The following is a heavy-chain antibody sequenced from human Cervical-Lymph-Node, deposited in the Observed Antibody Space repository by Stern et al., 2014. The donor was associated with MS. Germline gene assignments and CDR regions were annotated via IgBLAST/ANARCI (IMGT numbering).Heavy chain of an antibody. D-gene: IGHD6-13*01. CDR2: IWYDGSNP. V-gene: IGHV3-33*01. J-gene: IGHJ4*02. Sequence: VQLVESGGGVVQPGRSLRLSCAASGFSFSRYAMHWVRQAPGKGLEWVALIWYDGSNPYYADSVTCRFTISRANFKNTLYLQMNSRRAEDTAVYYCASAYSSSHYYFDYWGQGTLVTVSS. CDR1: GFSFSRYA. CDR3: ASAYSSSHYYFDY.